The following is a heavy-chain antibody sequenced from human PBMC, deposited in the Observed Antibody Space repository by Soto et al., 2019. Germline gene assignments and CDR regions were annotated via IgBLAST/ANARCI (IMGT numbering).Heavy chain of an antibody. J-gene: IGHJ4*02. CDR3: EVTTGY. CDR2: VSPDSGNA. D-gene: IGHD3-9*01. V-gene: IGHV1-8*01. CDR1: GYTFTDYD. Sequence: QVQEVQSKAEVKKPGASVKVSCKTSGYTFTDYDINWVRQAPGQGLEWMGWVSPDSGNAGYAQQFQGRVSMTSDTSTSTVYMELTSLRSEDTAVYFCEVTTGYWGQGTMVTVSS.